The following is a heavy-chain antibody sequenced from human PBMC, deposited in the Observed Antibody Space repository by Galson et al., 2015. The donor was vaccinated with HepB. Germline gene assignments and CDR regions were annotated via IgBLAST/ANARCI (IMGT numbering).Heavy chain of an antibody. V-gene: IGHV3-23*01. CDR2: ITSNGGRT. J-gene: IGHJ4*02. D-gene: IGHD2-8*01. CDR3: AKDGIMVSNNPYQLHF. CDR1: GFTFSRYA. Sequence: LRLSCAASGFTFSRYAMTWVRQAPGKGLEWISSITSNGGRTFYTNSVKGRFTIPRDNSRNTVVLQLSSLRPEDTAVYYCAKDGIMVSNNPYQLHFWGQGTLVSVSS.